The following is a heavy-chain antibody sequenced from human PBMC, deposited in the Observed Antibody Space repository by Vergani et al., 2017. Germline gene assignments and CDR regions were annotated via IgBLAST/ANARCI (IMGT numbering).Heavy chain of an antibody. V-gene: IGHV4-59*01. CDR2: IYYSGST. D-gene: IGHD2-2*01. J-gene: IGHJ6*03. CDR3: ARGVGYCSSTSCLGDYYYYYMDV. Sequence: QVQLQESGPGLVKPSETLSLTCTVSGGSISSYYWSWIRQPPGKGLEWIGYIYYSGSTNYNPSLKSRVTISVDTSKNQFSLKLSSVTAADTAVYYCARGVGYCSSTSCLGDYYYYYMDVWGKGP. CDR1: GGSISSYY.